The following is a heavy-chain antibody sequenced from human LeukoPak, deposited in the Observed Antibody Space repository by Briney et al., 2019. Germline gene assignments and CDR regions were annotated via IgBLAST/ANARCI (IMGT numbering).Heavy chain of an antibody. J-gene: IGHJ4*02. CDR3: ARDRMDGDYAYHFDY. CDR1: GFTFSSYW. V-gene: IGHV3-7*01. D-gene: IGHD4-17*01. Sequence: PGGSLRLSCAASGFTFSSYWMSWVRQAPGKGLEWVANIKQDGSEKYYVDSVKGRFTISRDNAKNSLYLQMNSLRAEDTAVYYCARDRMDGDYAYHFDYWGQGTLVTVSS. CDR2: IKQDGSEK.